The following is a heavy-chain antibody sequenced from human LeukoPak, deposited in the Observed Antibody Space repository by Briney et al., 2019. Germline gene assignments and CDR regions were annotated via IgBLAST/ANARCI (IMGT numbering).Heavy chain of an antibody. V-gene: IGHV3-30*18. J-gene: IGHJ1*01. Sequence: GGSLRLSCAASGFTFSSYGMHWVRQAPGKGLEWVAVISYDGSNKYYADSVKGRFTISRDNSKNTLYLQMNSLRAEDTAVYYCAKDSRRYGDGVFQHWGQGTLVTVSS. CDR1: GFTFSSYG. CDR3: AKDSRRYGDGVFQH. CDR2: ISYDGSNK. D-gene: IGHD4-17*01.